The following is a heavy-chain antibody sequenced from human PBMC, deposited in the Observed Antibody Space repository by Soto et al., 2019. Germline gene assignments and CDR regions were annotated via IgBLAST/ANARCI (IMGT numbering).Heavy chain of an antibody. CDR3: ARVCYDYVWGSYVGNDD. D-gene: IGHD3-16*01. J-gene: IGHJ4*02. CDR2: ISSSGSTI. Sequence: GSLRLSCAASGFTFSDYYMSWIRQAPGKGLEWGSYISSSGSTIYYADSVKGRFTISRDNAKNSLYLQMNSLRAEDTAVYYGARVCYDYVWGSYVGNDDWGQGTLVTVSS. V-gene: IGHV3-11*01. CDR1: GFTFSDYY.